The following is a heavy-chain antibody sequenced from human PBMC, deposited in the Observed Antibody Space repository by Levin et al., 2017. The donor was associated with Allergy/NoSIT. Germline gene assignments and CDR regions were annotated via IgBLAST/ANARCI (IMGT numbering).Heavy chain of an antibody. CDR2: IYGVGNT. Sequence: GGSLRLSCAASGLNVRSNYMSWVRQAPGKGLEWISVIYGVGNTDYADSVKGRFTISRDNSKNTLILQMNSLRAEDTAVYYCAKDGLERGLNVFDIWGLGTMVTVSS. J-gene: IGHJ3*02. CDR1: GLNVRSNY. CDR3: AKDGLERGLNVFDI. D-gene: IGHD6-19*01. V-gene: IGHV3-53*01.